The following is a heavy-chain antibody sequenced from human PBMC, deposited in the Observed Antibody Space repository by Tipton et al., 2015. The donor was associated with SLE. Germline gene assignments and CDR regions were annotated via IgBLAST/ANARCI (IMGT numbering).Heavy chain of an antibody. D-gene: IGHD3-16*01. Sequence: TLSLTCTVSGGSVSSDSHYWGWVRQPPGKGLEWIGHFFFGGSTYYNPSLESRVTISVDSSKNQFSLTKNSVTAADTAIYYCVAQEGGRDDAFDIWGQGTVVNVSS. CDR3: VAQEGGRDDAFDI. V-gene: IGHV4-39*07. CDR1: GGSVSSDSHY. CDR2: FFFGGST. J-gene: IGHJ3*02.